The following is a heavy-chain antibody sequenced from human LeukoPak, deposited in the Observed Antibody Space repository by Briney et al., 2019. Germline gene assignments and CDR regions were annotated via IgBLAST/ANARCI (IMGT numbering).Heavy chain of an antibody. CDR1: GYTFTNYG. J-gene: IGHJ4*02. Sequence: ASVKVSCKASGYTFTNYGISWVRQAPGQGLEWMGWISAYNDNKNYPQKVQGRVTMTTDTSTSTAYMELRSLRSDDTAVYYCARGRTILTGYYRLREDYFDYWGQGTLVTVSS. D-gene: IGHD3-9*01. CDR2: ISAYNDNK. CDR3: ARGRTILTGYYRLREDYFDY. V-gene: IGHV1-18*01.